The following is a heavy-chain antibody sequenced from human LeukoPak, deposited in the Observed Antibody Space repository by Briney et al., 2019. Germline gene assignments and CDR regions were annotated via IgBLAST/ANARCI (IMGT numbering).Heavy chain of an antibody. CDR3: AREEQWLAPLDY. V-gene: IGHV3-30-3*01. CDR2: ISYGGSNK. Sequence: GGSLRLSCAASGFTFSSYAMHWVRQAPGKGLEWVAVISYGGSNKYYADSVKGRFTTSRDNSKNTLYLQMNSLRAEDTAVYYCAREEQWLAPLDYWGQGTLVTVSS. CDR1: GFTFSSYA. D-gene: IGHD6-19*01. J-gene: IGHJ4*02.